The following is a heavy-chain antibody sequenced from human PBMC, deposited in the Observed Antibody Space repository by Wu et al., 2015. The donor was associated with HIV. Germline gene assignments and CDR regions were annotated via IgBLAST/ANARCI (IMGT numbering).Heavy chain of an antibody. J-gene: IGHJ3*02. V-gene: IGHV1-2*02. CDR3: ASNSDSWLSPLVAFDI. D-gene: IGHD3-22*01. CDR2: INPNSGGT. CDR1: GYTFTDCY. Sequence: QVQLVQSGAEVKKPGASLRVSCKASGYTFTDCYIHWVRQAPGQGLEWMGWINPNSGGTNYAQKFQGRVTMTRDTSISTAYMELSRLRSDDTAVYYCASNSDSWLSPLVAFDIWGQGTMVTVSS.